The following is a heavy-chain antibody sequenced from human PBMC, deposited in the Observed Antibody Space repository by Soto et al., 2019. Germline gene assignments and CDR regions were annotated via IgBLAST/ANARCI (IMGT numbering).Heavy chain of an antibody. Sequence: QVQLVQSGAEVKKPGSSVKVSCKASGGTFSHNAISWVRQAPGQGLEWMGGIIPIFGTANYAQKFKGRFTIAADESTTTAYMELSSLRSQDTAVYYCARGLERRSNWFDPWGQGTLVTVSS. D-gene: IGHD1-1*01. CDR3: ARGLERRSNWFDP. J-gene: IGHJ5*02. CDR2: IIPIFGTA. V-gene: IGHV1-69*01. CDR1: GGTFSHNA.